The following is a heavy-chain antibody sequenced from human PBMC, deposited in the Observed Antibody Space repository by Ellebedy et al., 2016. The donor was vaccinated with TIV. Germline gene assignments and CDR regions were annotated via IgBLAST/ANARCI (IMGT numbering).Heavy chain of an antibody. CDR2: IDPSDSDT. CDR1: GYSFTNYW. CDR3: AREADDHEGLDV. D-gene: IGHD1-14*01. Sequence: GESLKISXKGSGYSFTNYWITWVRQMPGKGLEWMGKIDPSDSDTNYSPSFQGHVTISTDKSISTAYLQWSSLKASDIAMYYCAREADDHEGLDVWGQGTTVTVSS. V-gene: IGHV5-10-1*01. J-gene: IGHJ6*02.